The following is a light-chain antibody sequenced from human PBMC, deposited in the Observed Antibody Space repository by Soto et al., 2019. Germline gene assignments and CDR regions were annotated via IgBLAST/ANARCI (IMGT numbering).Light chain of an antibody. CDR3: SSYISNSIVV. J-gene: IGLJ2*01. CDR1: SSDVGDYNY. V-gene: IGLV2-14*01. CDR2: EVS. Sequence: QSALTQPASVSGSPGQSITISSTGTSSDVGDYNYVSWYQQHPGKAPKLMIYEVSHRLSGVSNRFSGSKSGYTASLTISGLQDEDEADYYCSSYISNSIVVFGGGTKVTVL.